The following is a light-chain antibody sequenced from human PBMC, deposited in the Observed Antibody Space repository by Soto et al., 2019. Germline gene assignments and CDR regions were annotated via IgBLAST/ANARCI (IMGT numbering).Light chain of an antibody. CDR2: DAS. J-gene: IGKJ1*01. CDR1: QTISSW. V-gene: IGKV1-5*01. CDR3: QHYNSYSEA. Sequence: DIQITQSPSTLSASVGDRVTITCRASQTISSWLAWYQQKPGKVPKLLIYDASTLKSGVPSRFSGSGSGTEFTLTISSLQPDDFATYYCQHYNSYSEAFGQGTKVDIK.